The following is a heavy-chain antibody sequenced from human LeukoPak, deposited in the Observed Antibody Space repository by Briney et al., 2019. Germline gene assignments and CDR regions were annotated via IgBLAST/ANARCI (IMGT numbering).Heavy chain of an antibody. Sequence: GSLRLSCAASGFTFSSYAMHLVRQAPGKGLEWVAVISYDGSNKYYADSVKGRFTISRDNSKNTLYLQMNSLRAEDTAVYYCARVGYCSSTSCQSPDFDYWGQGTLVTVSS. CDR3: ARVGYCSSTSCQSPDFDY. J-gene: IGHJ4*02. D-gene: IGHD2-2*01. CDR2: ISYDGSNK. CDR1: GFTFSSYA. V-gene: IGHV3-30-3*01.